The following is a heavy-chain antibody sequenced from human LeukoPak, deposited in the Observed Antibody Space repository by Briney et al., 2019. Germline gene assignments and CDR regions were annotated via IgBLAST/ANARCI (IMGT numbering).Heavy chain of an antibody. CDR3: ATHRLGIDAFDF. Sequence: ASVKVSCTASGYTFTSYDTNWVRQATGQGLEWMGWMNPNSGNTGYAQKFQGRVTMTRNTSISTAYMELSSLRSEDTAVYYCATHRLGIDAFDFWGQGTMVTVSS. J-gene: IGHJ3*01. CDR2: MNPNSGNT. V-gene: IGHV1-8*01. CDR1: GYTFTSYD. D-gene: IGHD1-26*01.